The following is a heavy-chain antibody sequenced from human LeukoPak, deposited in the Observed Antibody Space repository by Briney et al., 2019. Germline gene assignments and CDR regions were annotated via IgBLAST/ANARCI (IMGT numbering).Heavy chain of an antibody. J-gene: IGHJ4*02. Sequence: PSETLSLTCTVSGGSISSYYWSWIRQPPGKGLEWIGYIYYSGSTNYNPSLKSRVTISVDTSKNQFSLKLSPVTAADTAVYYCARDRGRYYDSSGYRFDYWGQGTLVTVSS. CDR3: ARDRGRYYDSSGYRFDY. CDR2: IYYSGST. CDR1: GGSISSYY. V-gene: IGHV4-59*01. D-gene: IGHD3-22*01.